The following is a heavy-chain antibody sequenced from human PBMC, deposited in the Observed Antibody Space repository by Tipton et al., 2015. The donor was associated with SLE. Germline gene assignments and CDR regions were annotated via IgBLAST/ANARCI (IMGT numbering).Heavy chain of an antibody. J-gene: IGHJ6*02. CDR2: SNPNNGGT. CDR3: ARGILDFWSGSHSQGVDV. Sequence: WSNPNNGGTDYAQKFQGRITMTRDASINTAYMELSRLRSDDTAVYYCARGILDFWSGSHSQGVDVWGQGTTVTVSS. D-gene: IGHD3-3*01. V-gene: IGHV1-2*02.